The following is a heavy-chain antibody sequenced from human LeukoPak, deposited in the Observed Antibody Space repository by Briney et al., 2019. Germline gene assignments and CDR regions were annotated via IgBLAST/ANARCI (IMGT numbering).Heavy chain of an antibody. D-gene: IGHD1-26*01. Sequence: GGSPRLSCAASGFTFSSYAMHWVRQAPGKGLEWVAVISYDGSNKYYADSVKGRFTISRDNSKNTLYLQMNSLRAEDTAVYYCARDTIVGATNWFDPWGQGTLVTVSS. CDR1: GFTFSSYA. V-gene: IGHV3-30-3*01. J-gene: IGHJ5*02. CDR3: ARDTIVGATNWFDP. CDR2: ISYDGSNK.